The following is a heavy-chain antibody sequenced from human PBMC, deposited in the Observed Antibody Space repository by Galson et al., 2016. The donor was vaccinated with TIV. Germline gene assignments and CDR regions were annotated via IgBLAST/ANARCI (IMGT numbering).Heavy chain of an antibody. D-gene: IGHD1/OR15-1a*01. V-gene: IGHV3-23*01. Sequence: SLRLSCAASGFTFSNHAMSWVRQAPGKGLEWVSAINSGGDKAYYEYIVRGRFTISRDNSQNTVHLQMNSLRADDTAVYFCERTPGRTPYYYYGVDAWGHGTTVTVSS. J-gene: IGHJ6*02. CDR2: INSGGDKA. CDR3: ERTPGRTPYYYYGVDA. CDR1: GFTFSNHA.